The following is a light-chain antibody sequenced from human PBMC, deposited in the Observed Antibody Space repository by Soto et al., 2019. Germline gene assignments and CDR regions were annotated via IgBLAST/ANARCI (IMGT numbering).Light chain of an antibody. Sequence: QSVLTQPPSVSGSPGQRVTISCTWSSSNIGADFDVHWYQQVPGRAPRLLIYGNNKRPSGVPDRFSGSKSGASASLAITGLQAGDEADYYCQSFDTTLRGSVVGTGTKVTV. CDR2: GNN. CDR3: QSFDTTLRGSV. CDR1: SSNIGADFD. V-gene: IGLV1-40*01. J-gene: IGLJ1*01.